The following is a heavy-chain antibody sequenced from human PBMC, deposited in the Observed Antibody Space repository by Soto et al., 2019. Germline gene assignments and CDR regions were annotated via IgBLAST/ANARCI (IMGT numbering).Heavy chain of an antibody. D-gene: IGHD6-13*01. CDR2: ISYDGSNK. CDR3: ASGEDSSSLDDY. Sequence: QVQLVESGGGVVQPGRSLRLSCAASGFTFSSYAMHWVRQAPGKGLEWVAVISYDGSNKYYADSVKGRFTISRDNSKNTRYLQMNSLRAEDTAVYYCASGEDSSSLDDYWGQGTLVTVSS. CDR1: GFTFSSYA. V-gene: IGHV3-30-3*01. J-gene: IGHJ4*02.